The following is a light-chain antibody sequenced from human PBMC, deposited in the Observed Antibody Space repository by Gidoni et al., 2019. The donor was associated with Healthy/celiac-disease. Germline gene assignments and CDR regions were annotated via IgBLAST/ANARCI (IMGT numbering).Light chain of an antibody. CDR2: RSS. J-gene: IGKJ1*01. Sequence: DIQMTQSPSTLSASVGDSVTITCRASQTIGGFLAWYQQKPGKAPRLLIYRSSGLQSGVPSSFSGSGSGTEFTLTISRLQPDDFATYYCQQYKRYSTFGQGTKVEV. CDR3: QQYKRYST. CDR1: QTIGGF. V-gene: IGKV1-5*03.